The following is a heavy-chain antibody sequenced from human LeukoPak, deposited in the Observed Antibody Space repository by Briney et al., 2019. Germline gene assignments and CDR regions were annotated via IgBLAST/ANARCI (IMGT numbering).Heavy chain of an antibody. CDR1: GFTFSTYA. CDR2: ISGSDVST. D-gene: IGHD3-3*01. V-gene: IGHV3-23*01. Sequence: GGSLRLSCAASGFTFSTYAMSWVRQAPGKGLEWVSGISGSDVSTYYADSVKGRFTISRDNSNNTLYLQINSLRAEDTAVYYCAKDVEWLFQGLFDYWGQGTLVTVSS. CDR3: AKDVEWLFQGLFDY. J-gene: IGHJ4*02.